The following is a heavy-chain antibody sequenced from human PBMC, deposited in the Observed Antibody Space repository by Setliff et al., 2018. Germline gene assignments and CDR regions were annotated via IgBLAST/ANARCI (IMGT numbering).Heavy chain of an antibody. CDR2: INVGGGST. Sequence: ASVKVSCKASGYTFTRYYMYWVRQAPGQGLEWMGIINVGGGSTTYAQNLQGRVTMTRDTSTSTLYMELASLRSEDTAVYYCARGGHIRYDYYYMDVWGKGTTVTVSS. D-gene: IGHD5-18*01. CDR1: GYTFTRYY. J-gene: IGHJ6*03. CDR3: ARGGHIRYDYYYMDV. V-gene: IGHV1-46*01.